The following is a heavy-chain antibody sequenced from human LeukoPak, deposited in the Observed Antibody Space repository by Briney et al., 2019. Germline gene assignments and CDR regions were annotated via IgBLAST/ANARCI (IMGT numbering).Heavy chain of an antibody. Sequence: PSETLSLTCAVYGGSFSGYYWSWIRQPPGKGLEWIGYIYYSGSTNYNPSLKSRVTISVDTSKNQFSLKLSSVTAADTAVYYCARSAHCGGDCYASLAEYFQHWGQGTLVTVSS. J-gene: IGHJ1*01. CDR1: GGSFSGYY. V-gene: IGHV4-59*01. CDR3: ARSAHCGGDCYASLAEYFQH. CDR2: IYYSGST. D-gene: IGHD2-21*02.